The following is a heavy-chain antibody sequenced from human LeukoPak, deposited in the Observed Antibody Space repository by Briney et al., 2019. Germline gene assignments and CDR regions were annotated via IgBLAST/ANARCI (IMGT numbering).Heavy chain of an antibody. D-gene: IGHD3-22*01. J-gene: IGHJ3*02. CDR3: ARLKGHYYDSSGSYRDI. CDR2: IYYSGST. CDR1: GGSIRSSYYY. Sequence: PSETLSLTCTVSGGSIRSSYYYWGWIRQPPGKGLEWIGYIYYSGSTHYNPSLKSRVTISVDTSKNQFSLKLTSVTAADTAVYYCARLKGHYYDSSGSYRDIWGQGTMVTVSS. V-gene: IGHV4-61*05.